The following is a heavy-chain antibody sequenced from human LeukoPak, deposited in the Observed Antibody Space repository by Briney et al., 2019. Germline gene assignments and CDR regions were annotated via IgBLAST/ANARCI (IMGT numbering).Heavy chain of an antibody. Sequence: GGSLRLSCAASGFTFSNSWMNWVRQAPGKGLEWVANMNQDGRDKNYMDSVKGRFTISRDSAKNSLYLQMNSLRAEDTAVYFCAGGSGWIHDYWGQGTLVTVSS. D-gene: IGHD6-19*01. CDR1: GFTFSNSW. CDR2: MNQDGRDK. J-gene: IGHJ4*02. CDR3: AGGSGWIHDY. V-gene: IGHV3-7*01.